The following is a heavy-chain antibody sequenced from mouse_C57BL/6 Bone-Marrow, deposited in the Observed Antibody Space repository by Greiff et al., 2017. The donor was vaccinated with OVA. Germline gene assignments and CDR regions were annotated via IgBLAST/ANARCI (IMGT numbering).Heavy chain of an antibody. D-gene: IGHD1-1*01. CDR1: GYTFTSYW. CDR3: ANYYGTLDY. CDR2: IDPSDSYT. Sequence: QVQLQQPGAELVRPGTSVKLSCKASGYTFTSYWMHWVKQRPGQGLEWIGVIDPSDSYTNYNQKFKGKATLTVDTSSSTAYMQLSSLTSEDSAVYYFANYYGTLDYWGQGTTLTVSS. V-gene: IGHV1-59*01. J-gene: IGHJ2*01.